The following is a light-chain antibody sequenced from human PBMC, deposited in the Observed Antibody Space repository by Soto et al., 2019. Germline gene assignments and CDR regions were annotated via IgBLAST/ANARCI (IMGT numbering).Light chain of an antibody. Sequence: DIQMTQSPSSLSASVGDRVTITCRESQTISSYLNWYQQKPGKAPKLLIYAASSLQSGVPSRFSGSGSGTDFTLTISSLQPEDFATYYCQQSHSIPYTFGQGTKLEIK. CDR1: QTISSY. CDR2: AAS. CDR3: QQSHSIPYT. V-gene: IGKV1-39*01. J-gene: IGKJ2*01.